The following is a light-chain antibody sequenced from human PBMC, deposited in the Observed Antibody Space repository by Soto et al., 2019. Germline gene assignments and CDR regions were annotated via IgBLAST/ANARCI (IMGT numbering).Light chain of an antibody. CDR1: YSTIGSNT. CDR3: SSWDDGLSGWV. CDR2: SSS. V-gene: IGLV1-44*01. J-gene: IGLJ3*02. Sequence: QSVLSQPPSLSATPGQRVTFSCSGTYSTIGSNTVSWYQLLPGTAPKLLIYSSSHRPSGVPDRFSGSKSGTSASLVISGLQSDDEGQYYCSSWDDGLSGWVFGGGTKVTVL.